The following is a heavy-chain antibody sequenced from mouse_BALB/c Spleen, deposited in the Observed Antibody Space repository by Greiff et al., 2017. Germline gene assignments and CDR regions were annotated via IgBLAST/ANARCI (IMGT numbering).Heavy chain of an antibody. CDR1: GFTFSSFG. Sequence: EVQVEESGGGLVQPGGSRKLSCAASGFTFSSFGMHWVRQAPEKGLEWVAYISSGSSTIYYADTVKGRFTISRDNPKNTRFLQMTSLRSEDTAMYYCARDVGYFDYWGQGTTLTVSS. CDR3: ARDVGYFDY. V-gene: IGHV5-17*02. J-gene: IGHJ2*01. CDR2: ISSGSSTI.